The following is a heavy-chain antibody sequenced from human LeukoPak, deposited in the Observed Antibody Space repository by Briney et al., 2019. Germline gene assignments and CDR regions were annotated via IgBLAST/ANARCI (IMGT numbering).Heavy chain of an antibody. Sequence: ASVKVSCKASGYTFTGYYMHWVRQAPGQGLEWMGWINPNSGGTNYAQKFQGRVTMTRDTSISTAYMELNRLRSDDTAVYYCAREMATIQSFDYWGQGTLVTVSS. CDR3: AREMATIQSFDY. J-gene: IGHJ4*02. V-gene: IGHV1-2*02. CDR2: INPNSGGT. CDR1: GYTFTGYY. D-gene: IGHD5-24*01.